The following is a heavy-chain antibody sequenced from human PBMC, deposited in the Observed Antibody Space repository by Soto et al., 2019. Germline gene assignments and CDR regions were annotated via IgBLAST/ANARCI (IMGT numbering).Heavy chain of an antibody. D-gene: IGHD6-13*01. CDR3: ARRDIQQFDY. J-gene: IGHJ4*02. CDR2: IYSGGST. CDR1: GFTVSSNY. V-gene: IGHV3-53*04. Sequence: EVQLVESGGGLVQPGGSLRLSCAASGFTVSSNYMSWVRQAPGKGLEWVSVIYSGGSTYYADSVKGRFTISRHNSKNTLYLQMNSLRAEDAAVYYCARRDIQQFDYWGQGTLVTVSS.